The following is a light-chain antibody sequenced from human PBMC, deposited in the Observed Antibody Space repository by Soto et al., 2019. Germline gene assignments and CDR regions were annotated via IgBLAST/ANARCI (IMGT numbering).Light chain of an antibody. CDR3: QQYYITPLP. CDR2: WAA. V-gene: IGKV4-1*01. Sequence: DIVMTQSPDSLAVSLGERATINCKSSQSVLYSTNNKNYLAWYQQKPGQPPKLLIYWAATRESGGPDRFSGSGSGTDFTLNISSLQAEDVAVYYRQQYYITPLPFGGGTKVDIK. J-gene: IGKJ4*01. CDR1: QSVLYSTNNKNY.